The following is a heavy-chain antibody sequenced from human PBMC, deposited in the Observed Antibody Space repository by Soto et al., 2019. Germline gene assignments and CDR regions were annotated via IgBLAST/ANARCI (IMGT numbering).Heavy chain of an antibody. CDR2: INHSGST. CDR3: ASSVLYCSGGSCYTGYFDY. V-gene: IGHV4-34*01. D-gene: IGHD2-15*01. Sequence: SETLSLTCAFYGGSFSGYYWSLIRQPPGKGLEWIGEINHSGSTNYNPSLKSRVTISVDTSKNQFSLKLSSVTAADTAVYYCASSVLYCSGGSCYTGYFDYWGQGTLVTVSS. J-gene: IGHJ4*02. CDR1: GGSFSGYY.